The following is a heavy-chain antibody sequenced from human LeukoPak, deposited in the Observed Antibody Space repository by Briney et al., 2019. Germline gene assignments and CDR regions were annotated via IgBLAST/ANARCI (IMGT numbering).Heavy chain of an antibody. V-gene: IGHV4-4*07. Sequence: SETLSLTCTVSAGSISSYYWSWIRQPAGKGLEWIGRIYTSGRTNYNPSLKSRVTMSVDTSKNQFSLKLISVTAADAAVYYCARDSSYDFWSGNGGFDYWGQGTLVTVSS. CDR1: AGSISSYY. CDR2: IYTSGRT. D-gene: IGHD3-3*01. J-gene: IGHJ4*02. CDR3: ARDSSYDFWSGNGGFDY.